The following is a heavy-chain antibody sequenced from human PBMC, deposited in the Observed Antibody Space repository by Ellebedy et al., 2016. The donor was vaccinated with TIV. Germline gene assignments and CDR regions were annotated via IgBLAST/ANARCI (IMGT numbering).Heavy chain of an antibody. CDR3: AREFSALWFGESLSGMDV. V-gene: IGHV1-18*01. CDR1: GYTFTSYG. CDR2: ISAYNGNT. D-gene: IGHD3-10*01. J-gene: IGHJ6*02. Sequence: ASVKVSCKASGYTFTSYGISWVRQAPGQGLEWMGWISAYNGNTNYAQKLQGRVTMTTDTSTSTAYMELRSLRSDDTAVYYCAREFSALWFGESLSGMDVWGQGTTVTVSS.